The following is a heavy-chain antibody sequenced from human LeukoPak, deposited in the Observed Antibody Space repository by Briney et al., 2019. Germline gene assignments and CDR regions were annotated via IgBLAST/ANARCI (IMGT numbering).Heavy chain of an antibody. V-gene: IGHV1-2*06. Sequence: ASVKVSCKASGYSFTDYFLYWVRQAPGQGLEWMGRINPDAGDTNYAQTFQGRITMTRDTSISTAYMELSSLKSDDTAVYYCARVSTATMHWLAASDIWGQGTVVTVSS. D-gene: IGHD6-19*01. CDR1: GYSFTDYF. CDR2: INPDAGDT. J-gene: IGHJ3*02. CDR3: ARVSTATMHWLAASDI.